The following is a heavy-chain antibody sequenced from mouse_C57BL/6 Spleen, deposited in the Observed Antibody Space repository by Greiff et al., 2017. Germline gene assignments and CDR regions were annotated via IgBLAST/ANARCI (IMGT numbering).Heavy chain of an antibody. CDR1: GYTFTSYW. V-gene: IGHV1-50*01. J-gene: IGHJ1*03. D-gene: IGHD1-1*01. CDR3: ARPSNSYGSGYWYFEV. CDR2: IDPSDSYT. Sequence: VQLQQSGAELVKPGASVKLSCKASGYTFTSYWMQWVKQRPGQGLEWIGEIDPSDSYTNYNQKFKGKATLTVDTSSSTAYMQLSSLTSEDSAVYTCARPSNSYGSGYWYFEVWGTGTTVTVSS.